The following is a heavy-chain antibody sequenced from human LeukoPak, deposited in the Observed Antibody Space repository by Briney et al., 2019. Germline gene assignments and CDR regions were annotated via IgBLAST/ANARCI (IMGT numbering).Heavy chain of an antibody. CDR3: ARRIMITFGGVIVNYYYYYYMDV. J-gene: IGHJ6*03. D-gene: IGHD3-16*02. CDR1: GFTFSSYA. CDR2: ISGSGGST. Sequence: GGSPRLSCAASGFTFSSYAMSWVRQAPGKGLEWVSAISGSGGSTYYADSVKGRFTISRDNSKNTLYLQMNSLRAEDTAVYYCARRIMITFGGVIVNYYYYYYMDVWGKGTTVTVSS. V-gene: IGHV3-23*01.